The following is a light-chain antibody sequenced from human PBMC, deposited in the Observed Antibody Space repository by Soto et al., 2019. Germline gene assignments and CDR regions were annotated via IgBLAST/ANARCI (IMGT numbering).Light chain of an antibody. J-gene: IGKJ1*01. CDR3: QQYNNWWT. CDR1: QSVSSS. Sequence: EIMMTQSPATLSVSPGERATLSCRASQSVSSSLAWYQQKPGQAPRLLIYAASTRATGTPARFSGSGSGTEFTLTINSLQSEDFAVYYCQQYNNWWTFGQGTKVDIK. CDR2: AAS. V-gene: IGKV3-15*01.